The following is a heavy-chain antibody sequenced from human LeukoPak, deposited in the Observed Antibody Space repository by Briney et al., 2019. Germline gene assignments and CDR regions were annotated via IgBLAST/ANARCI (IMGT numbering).Heavy chain of an antibody. D-gene: IGHD1-1*01. CDR1: RGSTSSFL. J-gene: IGHJ4*02. CDR3: ARDLELERNRWNYFES. V-gene: IGHV4-59*01. Sequence: PSEALSVTCIDSRGSTSSFLWSWIRPPPRRGREWIGSMHYSGDTKYTTSLKSRVSLSIDTSNQQFSLRLRSVTAADTAVYYCARDLELERNRWNYFESWGQGTLVTVSS. CDR2: MHYSGDT.